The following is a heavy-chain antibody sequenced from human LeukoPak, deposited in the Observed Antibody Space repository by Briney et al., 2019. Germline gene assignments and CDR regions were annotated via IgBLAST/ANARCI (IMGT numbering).Heavy chain of an antibody. D-gene: IGHD1-1*01. Sequence: SVTVSCKASGYTFTSYDINWVRQATGQGSEWMGWMNPNSCNTGYAQKFEGRVTMTRNTSISTAYMELSSLRSEDTAVYYCARPLTNYYYGMDVWGQGTTVTVSS. CDR1: GYTFTSYD. V-gene: IGHV1-8*01. CDR2: MNPNSCNT. CDR3: ARPLTNYYYGMDV. J-gene: IGHJ6*02.